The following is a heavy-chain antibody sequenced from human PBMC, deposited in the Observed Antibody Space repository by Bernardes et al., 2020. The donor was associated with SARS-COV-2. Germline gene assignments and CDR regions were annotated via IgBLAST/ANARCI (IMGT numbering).Heavy chain of an antibody. CDR2: IYHSGST. Sequence: SEPLSLTCTVSGGSISTYYWNWIRQPPGKGLEWIGYIYHSGSTNYNPSLKSRVTISVDTPKNQFSLKLSSVTAADTAVYYCARLRGSDFDYWGQGALVTVSS. J-gene: IGHJ4*02. D-gene: IGHD3-16*01. V-gene: IGHV4-59*01. CDR1: GGSISTYY. CDR3: ARLRGSDFDY.